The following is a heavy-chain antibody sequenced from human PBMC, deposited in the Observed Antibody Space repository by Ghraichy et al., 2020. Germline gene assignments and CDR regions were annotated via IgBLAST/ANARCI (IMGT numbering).Heavy chain of an antibody. D-gene: IGHD6-13*01. CDR2: IIPIFGTA. CDR3: ARVEQQLNDAFDI. V-gene: IGHV1-69*13. J-gene: IGHJ3*02. Sequence: SVKVSCKASGGTFSSYAISWVRQAPGQGLEWMGGIIPIFGTANYAQKFQGRVTITADESTSTAYMELSSLRSEDTAVYYCARVEQQLNDAFDIWGQGTMVTVSS. CDR1: GGTFSSYA.